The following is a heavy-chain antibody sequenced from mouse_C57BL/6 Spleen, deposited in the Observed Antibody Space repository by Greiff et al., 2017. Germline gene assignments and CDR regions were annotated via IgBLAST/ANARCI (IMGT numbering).Heavy chain of an antibody. CDR2: ILPGSGST. D-gene: IGHD4-1*01. V-gene: IGHV1-9*01. J-gene: IGHJ4*01. CDR3: ATSNWDDVYYAMDY. Sequence: VQLQQSGAELMKPGASVKLSCKATGYTFTGYWIEWIGEILPGSGSTNYNEKFKGKATFTADTSSNTAYMQLSSLTTEDSAIYYCATSNWDDVYYAMDYWGQGTSVTVSS. CDR1: GYTFTGYW.